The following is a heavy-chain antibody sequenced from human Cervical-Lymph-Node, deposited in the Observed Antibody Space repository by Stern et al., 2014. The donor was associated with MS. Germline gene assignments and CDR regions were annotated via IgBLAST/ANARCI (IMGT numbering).Heavy chain of an antibody. CDR3: ARDPGMNSNLGI. CDR1: GGTFSSFA. J-gene: IGHJ4*02. D-gene: IGHD3-10*01. Sequence: QVQLVQSGAEVKKPGSSVRVSCKASGGTFSSFAISWVRQAPGQGLEWMGRIIPMVGIGDYAQKFQGRVTITADKSTSTVYMQLYSLRSEDTAVYYCARDPGMNSNLGIWGQGTLVTVSS. CDR2: IIPMVGIG. V-gene: IGHV1-69*04.